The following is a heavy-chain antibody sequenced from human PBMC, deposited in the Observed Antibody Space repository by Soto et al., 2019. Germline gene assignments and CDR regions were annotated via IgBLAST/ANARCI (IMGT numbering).Heavy chain of an antibody. CDR1: GGSISSGDYY. Sequence: SETLSLTXTVSGGSISSGDYYWSWIRQPPGKGLEWIGYIYYSGSTYYNPSLKSRVTISVDTSKNQFSLKLSSVTAADTAVYYCARGLRLRFLEWLPQRGFDPWGQGTLVTVSS. D-gene: IGHD3-3*01. J-gene: IGHJ5*02. CDR3: ARGLRLRFLEWLPQRGFDP. CDR2: IYYSGST. V-gene: IGHV4-30-4*01.